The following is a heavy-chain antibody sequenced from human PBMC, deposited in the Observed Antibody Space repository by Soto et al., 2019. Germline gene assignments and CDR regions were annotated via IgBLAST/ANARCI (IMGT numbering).Heavy chain of an antibody. CDR3: AKDLVGYFDWFSRIQHPDDY. CDR1: GFTFSSYA. J-gene: IGHJ4*02. V-gene: IGHV3-23*01. Sequence: GGSLRLSCAASGFTFSSYAMSWVRQAPGKGLEWVSAISGSGGSTYYADSVKGRFTISRDNSKNTLYLQMNSLRAEDTAVYYCAKDLVGYFDWFSRIQHPDDYWGQGTLVTVSS. CDR2: ISGSGGST. D-gene: IGHD3-9*01.